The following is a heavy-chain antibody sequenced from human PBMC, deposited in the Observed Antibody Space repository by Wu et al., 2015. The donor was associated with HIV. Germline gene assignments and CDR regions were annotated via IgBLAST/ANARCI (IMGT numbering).Heavy chain of an antibody. Sequence: QVHLVQSGAEVKKPGASVKVSCKASGYTFTTYDINWVRQASGHGLEWMGWMNPNSGNTGYAQKFQGRITMTRNTSITTAYMELSSLRSEDTAVYYCARGVWQELRSWGQGTLVTVSS. CDR2: MNPNSGNT. CDR3: ARGVWQELRS. J-gene: IGHJ4*02. D-gene: IGHD1-26*01. V-gene: IGHV1-8*01. CDR1: GYTFTTYD.